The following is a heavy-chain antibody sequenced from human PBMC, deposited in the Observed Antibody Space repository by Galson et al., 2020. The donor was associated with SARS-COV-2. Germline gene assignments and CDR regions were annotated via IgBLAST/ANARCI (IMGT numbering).Heavy chain of an antibody. D-gene: IGHD3-22*01. V-gene: IGHV4-34*01. CDR3: ARSRQDVTRIVVAITAYYHYMDV. CDR1: GGSFRAYY. CDR2: INHSGST. Sequence: SETLSLTCAVYGGSFRAYYWSWIRQSPGKGLEWIGEINHSGSTQSSPPLTIRVTIAVDTSKNQSSLKLTAMTAADTAFYYCARSRQDVTRIVVAITAYYHYMDVWSKGTTVTISS. J-gene: IGHJ6*03.